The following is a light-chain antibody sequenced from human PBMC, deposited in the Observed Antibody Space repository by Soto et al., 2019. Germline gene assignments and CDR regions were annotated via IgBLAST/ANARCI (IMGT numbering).Light chain of an antibody. V-gene: IGKV1-5*03. J-gene: IGKJ1*01. CDR1: QSISSR. Sequence: DIQMTQSPSTLSASVGDRVTITCRASQSISSRLAWYQQKPGKVPKLLIYKASSLESGVPSRFSGSGSGTEFTLTIRRLQPDDFATYSCQQYDSYSWTFGQGTKVEI. CDR3: QQYDSYSWT. CDR2: KAS.